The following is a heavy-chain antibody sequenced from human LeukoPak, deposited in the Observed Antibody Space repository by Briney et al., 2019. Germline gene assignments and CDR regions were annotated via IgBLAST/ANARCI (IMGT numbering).Heavy chain of an antibody. CDR3: ARGIAAAGYYYYYMDV. J-gene: IGHJ6*03. CDR1: GGSFSGYY. V-gene: IGHV4-34*01. CDR2: INHSGST. D-gene: IGHD6-13*01. Sequence: SETLSLTCAVYGGSFSGYYWSWIRQPPGKGLEWIGEINHSGSTNYNPSLKSRVTISVDTSKNQFSLKLSSVTAADTAVYYCARGIAAAGYYYYYMDVWCKGTTVSVSS.